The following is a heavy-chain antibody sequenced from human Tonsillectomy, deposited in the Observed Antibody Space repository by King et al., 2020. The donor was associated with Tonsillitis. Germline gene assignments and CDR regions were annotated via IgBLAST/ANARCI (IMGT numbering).Heavy chain of an antibody. CDR2: MYPSARTT. D-gene: IGHD2-21*02. J-gene: IGHJ5*02. CDR1: GYTFINYY. Sequence: QGQLVQSGAEVKKPGASVKISCKTSGYTFINYYIHWVRQAPGQGLEYMGVMYPSARTTSTAQKFQGRVTITSDTSASTVYMELSSLRSDDTAVYYCAREYEGDCWFDPWGQGTLVTVSS. CDR3: AREYEGDCWFDP. V-gene: IGHV1-46*01.